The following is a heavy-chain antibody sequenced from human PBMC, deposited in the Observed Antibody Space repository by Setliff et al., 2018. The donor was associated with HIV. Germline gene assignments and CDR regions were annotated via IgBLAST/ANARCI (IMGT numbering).Heavy chain of an antibody. CDR1: GGTFSSYA. J-gene: IGHJ4*02. Sequence: EASVKVSCKASGGTFSSYAISWVRQAPGQGLEWMGWISPSRGDTNYAQKFQGRVTMTRDTSIRTAYMELSRLQSDDTAVYFCARDLDSGYNAQDYFAYWGQGTPVTVSS. CDR2: ISPSRGDT. V-gene: IGHV1-2*02. CDR3: ARDLDSGYNAQDYFAY. D-gene: IGHD5-12*01.